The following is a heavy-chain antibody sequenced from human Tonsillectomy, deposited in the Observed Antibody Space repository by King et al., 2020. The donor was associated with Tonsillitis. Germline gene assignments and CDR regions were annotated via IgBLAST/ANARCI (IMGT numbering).Heavy chain of an antibody. CDR3: ARDRDDFWSGGSYYYMDV. J-gene: IGHJ6*03. CDR1: GGSISSGSYY. D-gene: IGHD3-3*01. V-gene: IGHV4-61*02. CDR2: IYTSGST. Sequence: VQLQESGPGLVKPSQTLSLTCTVSGGSISSGSYYWSWIRQPAGKGLEWIGRIYTSGSTNYNPSLMSRVTMSVDTSKNQFSLKLSSVTAADTAVYYCARDRDDFWSGGSYYYMDVWGKGTTVTVSS.